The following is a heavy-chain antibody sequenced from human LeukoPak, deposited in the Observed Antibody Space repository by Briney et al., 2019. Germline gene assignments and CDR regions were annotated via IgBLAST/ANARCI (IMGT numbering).Heavy chain of an antibody. J-gene: IGHJ4*02. Sequence: SSETLSLTYSVSGGSISNYYWRWFRQPPPKGLEWIGYIHYSGSTNYNPSLGSRVTKSLDTSKKQFSLRLSSVTAADTAVYYGASSDWNYACWGQGTLVTVSS. D-gene: IGHD1-7*01. CDR2: IHYSGST. V-gene: IGHV4-59*08. CDR3: ASSDWNYAC. CDR1: GGSISNYY.